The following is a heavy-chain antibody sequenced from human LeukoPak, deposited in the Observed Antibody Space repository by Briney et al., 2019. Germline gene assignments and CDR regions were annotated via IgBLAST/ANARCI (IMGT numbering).Heavy chain of an antibody. J-gene: IGHJ3*02. D-gene: IGHD3-22*01. CDR1: GGTVSSSSYY. CDR3: ARPRDVIVVAIGRVPDAFDI. Sequence: SETLSLTCNVSGGTVSSSSYYWGRIRQPPGKGLEWIGTIYYSGSTYYSPSLKSRVTISVDSSKNQFSLKLNSVTAADTAVYYCARPRDVIVVAIGRVPDAFDIWGQGTMVTVSS. CDR2: IYYSGST. V-gene: IGHV4-39*01.